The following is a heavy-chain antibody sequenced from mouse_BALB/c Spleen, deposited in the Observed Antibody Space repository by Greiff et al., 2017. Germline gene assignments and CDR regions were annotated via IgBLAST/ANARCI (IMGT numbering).Heavy chain of an antibody. J-gene: IGHJ4*01. V-gene: IGHV1-39*01. CDR2: INPYYGST. D-gene: IGHD1-1*01. CDR1: GYSFTDYI. CDR3: ARSPSFYGSSYKDAMDY. Sequence: VQLQQSGPELVKPGASVKISCKASGYSFTDYIMLWVKQSHGKSLEWIGNINPYYGSTSYNLKFKGKATLTVDKSSSTAYMQLNSLTSEDSAVYYCARSPSFYGSSYKDAMDYWGQGTSVTVSS.